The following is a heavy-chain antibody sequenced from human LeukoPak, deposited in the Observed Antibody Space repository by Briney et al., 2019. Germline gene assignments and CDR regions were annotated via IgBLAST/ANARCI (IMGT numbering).Heavy chain of an antibody. D-gene: IGHD3-16*01. J-gene: IGHJ3*02. CDR3: ARDPRGDFDAFDI. CDR1: GYTFTSYY. V-gene: IGHV1-46*01. CDR2: INPSGGST. Sequence: GASVKVSCKASGYTFTSYYMHWVRQAPGQGLEWMGIINPSGGSTSYAQKFQGRVTMTRDTSISTAYMELSRLRSDDTAMYYCARDPRGDFDAFDIWGQGTMVTVSS.